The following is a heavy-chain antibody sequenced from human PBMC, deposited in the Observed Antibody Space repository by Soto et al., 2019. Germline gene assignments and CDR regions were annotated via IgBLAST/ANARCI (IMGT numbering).Heavy chain of an antibody. CDR3: AKGGXVGGVLGDH. V-gene: IGHV3-30*18. D-gene: IGHD1-26*01. CDR2: ISYDGSYQ. J-gene: IGHJ4*02. Sequence: QVQLVESGGGVVQPGTSLRLSCEASGFAFNKFGMHWVRQAPGKGLEWVAFISYDGSYQYYADSVQGRLTITRDNSMNTLNMQLNSLRREDTAVYYCAKGGXVGGVLGDHWGQGTLVTVSS. CDR1: GFAFNKFG.